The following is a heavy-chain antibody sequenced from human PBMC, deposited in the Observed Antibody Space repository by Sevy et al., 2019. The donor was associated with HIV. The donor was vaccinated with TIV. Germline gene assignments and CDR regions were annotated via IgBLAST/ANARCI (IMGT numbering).Heavy chain of an antibody. V-gene: IGHV3-30-3*01. Sequence: GWSLRLSCAASGFTFNTYAMHWVRQAPGKGLEWVAVISYDGSTKYYADSVKGRFTLSRDNSKNTLYLQMNSLRVEDIAVYYCARDGEYTVNSDLGGYWGQVTLVTVSS. CDR3: ARDGEYTVNSDLGGY. J-gene: IGHJ4*02. CDR2: ISYDGSTK. D-gene: IGHD3-10*01. CDR1: GFTFNTYA.